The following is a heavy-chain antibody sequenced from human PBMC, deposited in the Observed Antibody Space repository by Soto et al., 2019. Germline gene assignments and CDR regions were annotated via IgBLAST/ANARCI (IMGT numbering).Heavy chain of an antibody. D-gene: IGHD3-16*01. V-gene: IGHV4-61*01. CDR3: AGLRLGEGFDP. Sequence: SETLSLTCTVSGGSVNSGSYYWNWIRQPPGKGLEWIGYIFYSGSTNYNPSLKRRVTISLDTSKNQFSMRLSSVTAADTAVYYCAGLRLGEGFDPWGQGTRVTVSS. CDR2: IFYSGST. CDR1: GGSVNSGSYY. J-gene: IGHJ5*02.